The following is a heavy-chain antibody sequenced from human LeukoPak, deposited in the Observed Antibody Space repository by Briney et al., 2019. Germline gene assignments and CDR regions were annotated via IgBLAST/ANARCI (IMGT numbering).Heavy chain of an antibody. Sequence: SETLSLTCAVSGGSISSGGYSWSWIRQPPGKGLEWIGYTYHSGSTYYNPSLKSRVTISVDRSKNQFSLKLSSVTAADTAVYYCARGRGGVTDAIFDYWGQGTLVTVSS. CDR2: TYHSGST. CDR3: ARGRGGVTDAIFDY. D-gene: IGHD3-16*01. J-gene: IGHJ4*02. CDR1: GGSISSGGYS. V-gene: IGHV4-30-2*01.